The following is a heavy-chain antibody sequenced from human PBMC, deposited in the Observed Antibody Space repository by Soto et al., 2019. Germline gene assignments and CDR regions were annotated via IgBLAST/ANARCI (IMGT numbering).Heavy chain of an antibody. D-gene: IGHD3-9*01. V-gene: IGHV3-23*01. CDR1: GFTFSSYA. CDR3: AKLRYFDWSSYNWFEY. J-gene: IGHJ5*01. Sequence: GGSRRLSCAASGFTFSSYAMTWVRQAPGKGLEWVSGISGSGATTSYADSVKGRFTVSRDNSKNTLYLQMNSLRVEDTAVYYCAKLRYFDWSSYNWFEYWGQGTPVTVSS. CDR2: ISGSGATT.